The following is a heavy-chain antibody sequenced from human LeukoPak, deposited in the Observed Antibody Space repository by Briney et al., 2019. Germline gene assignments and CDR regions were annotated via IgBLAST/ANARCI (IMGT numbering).Heavy chain of an antibody. J-gene: IGHJ4*02. Sequence: PGGSLRLSCAVSGLTLSDYGMSWVRQAPGKGLEWVAGISGSGGGTKYAYSVNGGFTISRDNPKNTLYLQMNSLRAEDTAVYFCAKRGVVIRVILGGFHKEAYYFDSWGQGAVVSVSS. CDR1: GLTLSDYG. CDR3: AKRGVVIRVILGGFHKEAYYFDS. V-gene: IGHV3-23*01. D-gene: IGHD3-22*01. CDR2: ISGSGGGT.